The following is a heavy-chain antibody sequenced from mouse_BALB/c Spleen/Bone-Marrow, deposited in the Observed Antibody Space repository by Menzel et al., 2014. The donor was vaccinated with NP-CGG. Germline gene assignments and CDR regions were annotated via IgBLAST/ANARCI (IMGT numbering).Heavy chain of an antibody. Sequence: VKLQESGAELVKPGASVKLSCKASGNTFTSYYMYWVKQRPGQGLEWFGEINPSNGGTNFNEKFKNKATLTVDKSSSTAYMQLSSLTSEDSAVYYCSRGRRDALDYWGQGASVTVPS. CDR1: GNTFTSYY. J-gene: IGHJ4*01. V-gene: IGHV1S81*02. CDR2: INPSNGGT. CDR3: SRGRRDALDY.